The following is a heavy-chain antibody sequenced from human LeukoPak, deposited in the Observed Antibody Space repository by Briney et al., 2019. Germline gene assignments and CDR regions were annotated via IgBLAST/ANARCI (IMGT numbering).Heavy chain of an antibody. D-gene: IGHD3-10*01. J-gene: IGHJ4*02. Sequence: GGSLRLSCAASGFTFNDYALHWVRQAPGKGLEWVAFVAYDGSSKYYRDSVKGRFIISRDYSRNMLYLQMNSLRSEDTAVYYCAKDALLWFGESVYYFDYWGQGTLVTVSS. CDR3: AKDALLWFGESVYYFDY. V-gene: IGHV3-30*04. CDR2: VAYDGSSK. CDR1: GFTFNDYA.